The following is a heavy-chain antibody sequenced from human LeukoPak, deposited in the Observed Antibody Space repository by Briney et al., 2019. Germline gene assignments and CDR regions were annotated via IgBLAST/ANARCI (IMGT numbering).Heavy chain of an antibody. CDR2: IWYDGSKK. CDR1: GFTFSSYG. D-gene: IGHD3-10*01. CDR3: ATDPTSWFGEQMGDYFDY. V-gene: IGHV3-33*01. Sequence: PGGSLRLSCAASGFTFSSYGMHWVRQAPGKGLDGVAVIWYDGSKKYYADSVKGRFTISRDNSKNTLSLQMTSLTAEDTAVYYCATDPTSWFGEQMGDYFDYWGQGTLVTVSS. J-gene: IGHJ4*02.